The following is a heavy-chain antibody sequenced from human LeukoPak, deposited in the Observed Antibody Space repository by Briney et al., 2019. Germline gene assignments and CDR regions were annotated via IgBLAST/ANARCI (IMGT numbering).Heavy chain of an antibody. CDR1: AFSFSKYT. CDR3: ARGLAEYSSSGDV. Sequence: GGSLRLSCAASAFSFSKYTMSWVRQAPGKGLEWISYISSSSSTIYYADSVKGRCTISRDNAKNSLYLQMDSLRAEDTAVYYCARGLAEYSSSGDVWGKGTTVTVSS. D-gene: IGHD6-6*01. J-gene: IGHJ6*04. V-gene: IGHV3-48*01. CDR2: ISSSSSTI.